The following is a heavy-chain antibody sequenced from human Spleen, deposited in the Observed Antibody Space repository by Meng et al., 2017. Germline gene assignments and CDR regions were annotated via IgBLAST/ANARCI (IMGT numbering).Heavy chain of an antibody. CDR3: ARGPTTMAHDFDY. D-gene: IGHD4-11*01. V-gene: IGHV4-34*01. CDR1: VGSFSDYY. J-gene: IGHJ4*02. Sequence: QLQHAGAGLLKSSETLSLTCVVSVGSFSDYYWSWIRQPPGKGLEWIGEINHSGSTNYNPSLESRATISVDTSQNNLSLKLSSVTAADSAVYYCARGPTTMAHDFDYWGQGTLVTVSS. CDR2: INHSGST.